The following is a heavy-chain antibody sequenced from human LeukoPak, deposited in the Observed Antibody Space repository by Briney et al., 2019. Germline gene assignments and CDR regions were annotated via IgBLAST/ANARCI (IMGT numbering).Heavy chain of an antibody. Sequence: SETLSLTCTVSGGSISTYYWSWVRQPPGKGLEWIGYIYYSGTTYYHPSLTSRVAISVDTSKNQFSLKLSSVTAADTAVYYCARSGTVTTWNYWGQGTLVTVSS. J-gene: IGHJ4*02. V-gene: IGHV4-59*12. CDR1: GGSISTYY. CDR2: IYYSGTT. D-gene: IGHD4-17*01. CDR3: ARSGTVTTWNY.